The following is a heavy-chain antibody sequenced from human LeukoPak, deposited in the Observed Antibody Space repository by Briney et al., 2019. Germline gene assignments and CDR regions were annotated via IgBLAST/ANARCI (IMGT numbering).Heavy chain of an antibody. CDR1: GGSISSYY. Sequence: SETLSLTCTVSGGSISSYYWSWIRQPPGKGLEWTGYIYYSGSTNYNPSLKSRVTISVDTSKNQFSLKLSSVTAADTAVYYCARLGSGWYSIFDYWGQGTLVTVSS. V-gene: IGHV4-59*08. J-gene: IGHJ4*02. CDR2: IYYSGST. D-gene: IGHD6-19*01. CDR3: ARLGSGWYSIFDY.